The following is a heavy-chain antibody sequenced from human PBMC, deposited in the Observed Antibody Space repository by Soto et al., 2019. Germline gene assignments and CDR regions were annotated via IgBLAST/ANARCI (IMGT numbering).Heavy chain of an antibody. D-gene: IGHD4-17*01. CDR3: VRVAYGDLGG. V-gene: IGHV3-74*01. J-gene: IGHJ4*01. CDR2: IKRDGSDT. Sequence: EVQLVESGGGLVQPGGSLRLSCAASGFTFSSYWMHWVRQAPGKGLVWVSRIKRDGSDTSYADSVKSRFTISRDNAKNTLYLQMSSRRAEDTAVYYCVRVAYGDLGGWGHGALVTVSS. CDR1: GFTFSSYW.